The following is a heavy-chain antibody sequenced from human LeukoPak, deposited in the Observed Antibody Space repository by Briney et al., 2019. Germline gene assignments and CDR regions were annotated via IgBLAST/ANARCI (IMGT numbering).Heavy chain of an antibody. Sequence: SETLSLTCAVSGGSISSSNWWSWVRQPPGKGLEWIGEIYHSGSTNYNPSLKSRVTISVDKSKSQFSLKLSPVTAADTAVYYCARDKAVAGGNWFDPWGQGTLVTVSS. J-gene: IGHJ5*02. D-gene: IGHD6-19*01. CDR1: GGSISSSNW. V-gene: IGHV4-4*02. CDR3: ARDKAVAGGNWFDP. CDR2: IYHSGST.